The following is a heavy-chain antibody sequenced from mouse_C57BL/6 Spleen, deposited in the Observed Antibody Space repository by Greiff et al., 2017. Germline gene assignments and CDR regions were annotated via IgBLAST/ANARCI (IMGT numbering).Heavy chain of an antibody. J-gene: IGHJ4*01. CDR1: GYTFTSYW. CDR3: GRGDYYDYDFAMDY. D-gene: IGHD2-4*01. CDR2: IHPNSGST. V-gene: IGHV1-64*01. Sequence: VQLQQPGAELVKPGASVKLSCKASGYTFTSYWMHWVKQRPGQGLEWIGMIHPNSGSTNYNEKFKSKATLTVDKSSSTAYMQLSSLTSEDSAVYYCGRGDYYDYDFAMDYWGQGTSVTVSS.